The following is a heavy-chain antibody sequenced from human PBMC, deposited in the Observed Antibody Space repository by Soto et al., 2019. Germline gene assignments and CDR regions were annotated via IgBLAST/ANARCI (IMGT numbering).Heavy chain of an antibody. CDR3: ARGVDGCGHVTY. Sequence: EVQLVESGGNVLQPGGSLRLSCAASGFISSSYWMHWVRQAPGKGLVWVSRINRDGSRTDYADSVKGRFAVSRDNAKNTVLMQINGLKDDATAVYYCARGVDGCGHVTYWGDGSLVTVSS. D-gene: IGHD6-19*01. CDR2: INRDGSRT. V-gene: IGHV3-74*01. CDR1: GFISSSYW. J-gene: IGHJ1*01.